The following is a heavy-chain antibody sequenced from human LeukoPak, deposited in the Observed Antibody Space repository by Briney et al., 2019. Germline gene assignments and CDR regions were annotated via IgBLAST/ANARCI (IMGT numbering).Heavy chain of an antibody. CDR2: INHSGST. D-gene: IGHD5-18*01. CDR1: GGSFSGYY. J-gene: IGHJ6*02. V-gene: IGHV4-34*01. Sequence: PSETLSLTCAVYGGSFSGYYWSWIRQPPGKGLEWIGEINHSGSTNYNPSLKSRVTISVDTSKNQFSLKLSSVTAADTAVYYCARTAMVYYYYYXMDVWGQGTTVTVSS. CDR3: ARTAMVYYYYYXMDV.